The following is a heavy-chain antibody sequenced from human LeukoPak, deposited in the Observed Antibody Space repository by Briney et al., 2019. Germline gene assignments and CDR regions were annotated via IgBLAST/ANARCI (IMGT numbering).Heavy chain of an antibody. Sequence: SETLSLTCTVSGGSISHYYWSWIRQPPGKGLEWIGYIYYTGGTNYNPSLNSRVTMSVDTSKNHFSLKLSSVTAADTAVYYCARNRDGYNSFDYWGQGTLVTVSS. CDR1: GGSISHYY. D-gene: IGHD5-24*01. CDR2: IYYTGGT. CDR3: ARNRDGYNSFDY. J-gene: IGHJ4*02. V-gene: IGHV4-59*12.